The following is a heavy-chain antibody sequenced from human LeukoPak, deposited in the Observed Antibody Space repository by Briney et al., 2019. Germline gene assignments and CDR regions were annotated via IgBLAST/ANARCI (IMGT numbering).Heavy chain of an antibody. D-gene: IGHD6-6*01. J-gene: IGHJ4*02. CDR3: ARHSERIAAPLFDY. V-gene: IGHV3-7*01. Sequence: GGSLRLSCAASGFTFSNYWMSWVRQAPGKGLQWVASIKQDGSDKYYVDSVKGRFTISRDNAKNSLYLQMNSLRAEDTAVYYCARHSERIAAPLFDYWGQGTLVTVSS. CDR1: GFTFSNYW. CDR2: IKQDGSDK.